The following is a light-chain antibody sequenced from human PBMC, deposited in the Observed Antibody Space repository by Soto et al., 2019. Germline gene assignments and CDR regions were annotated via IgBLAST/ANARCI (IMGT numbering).Light chain of an antibody. Sequence: DIQMTQSPSTLSASVGDRVTITCRASQSISSWLAWYQQKPGKAPKLLIYDASSLESGVPDRFSGSGSGTDFTLKISRVEAEDVGVYYCMQALQVWTFGQGTKVEIK. CDR3: MQALQVWT. V-gene: IGKV1-5*01. CDR2: DAS. J-gene: IGKJ1*01. CDR1: QSISSW.